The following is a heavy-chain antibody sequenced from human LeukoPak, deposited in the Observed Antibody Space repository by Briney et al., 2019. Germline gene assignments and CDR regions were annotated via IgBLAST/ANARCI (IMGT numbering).Heavy chain of an antibody. CDR2: INSDGSST. V-gene: IGHV3-74*01. J-gene: IGHJ4*02. D-gene: IGHD6-13*01. CDR3: AKALQYSSSWYYFDS. CDR1: GFTFSSYW. Sequence: GGSLRLSCAASGFTFSSYWMHWVRQAPGKGLVWVSRINSDGSSTSYADSVKGRFTISRDNAKNTLYLQMNSLRAEDTAVYYCAKALQYSSSWYYFDSWGQGPLVTVPS.